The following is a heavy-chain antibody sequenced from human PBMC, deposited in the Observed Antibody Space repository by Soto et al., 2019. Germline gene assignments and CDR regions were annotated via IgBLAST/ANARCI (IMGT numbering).Heavy chain of an antibody. J-gene: IGHJ4*02. CDR3: AHRPSSCSGGSCYSGFDY. CDR2: IYWDDDK. D-gene: IGHD2-15*01. CDR1: GFSLSTSGVG. Sequence: QITLKESGPTLVKPTQTLTLTCTFSGFSLSTSGVGVGWIRQPPGKALEWLALIYWDDDKRYSPSLKSRLTTTKDTSKNQVVLTMTNMDPVDTATYYCAHRPSSCSGGSCYSGFDYWGQGTLVTVSS. V-gene: IGHV2-5*02.